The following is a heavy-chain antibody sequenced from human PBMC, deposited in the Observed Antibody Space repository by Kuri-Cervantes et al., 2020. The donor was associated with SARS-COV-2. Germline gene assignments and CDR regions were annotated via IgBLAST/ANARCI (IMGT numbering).Heavy chain of an antibody. D-gene: IGHD1-14*01. Sequence: GSLRLSCAASGFTFSSYAMSWVRQAPGKGLEWIGEINHSGSTNYNPSLKSRVTISVDTSKNQFSLKLSSVTAADTAVYYCARDVYAHFDYWGQGTLVTVSS. CDR1: GFTFSSYA. J-gene: IGHJ4*02. V-gene: IGHV4-34*01. CDR3: ARDVYAHFDY. CDR2: INHSGST.